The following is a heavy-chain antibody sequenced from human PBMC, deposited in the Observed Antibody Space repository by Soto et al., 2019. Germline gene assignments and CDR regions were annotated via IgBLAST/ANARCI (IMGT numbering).Heavy chain of an antibody. V-gene: IGHV3-33*01. CDR3: ATSIS. J-gene: IGHJ5*02. CDR2: IWYDGSNK. Sequence: GGSLRLSCEASGFIFSSYGMHWVRQAPGKGLEWVAVIWYDGSNKNYADSVKGRFAITRDNSKNTLYLHMNSLRAEDTAVYYCATSISWGQGTLVTVSS. CDR1: GFIFSSYG.